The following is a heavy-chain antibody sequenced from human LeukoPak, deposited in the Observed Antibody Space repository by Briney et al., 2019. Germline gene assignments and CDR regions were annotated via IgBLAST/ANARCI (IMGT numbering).Heavy chain of an antibody. J-gene: IGHJ3*02. Sequence: ASVKVSCKVSGYTLTELSMHWVRQAPGKGLEWMGGFDPEDGETIYAQKFQGRVTMTEDTSTDTAYMELSSLRSEDTAVYYCATALAIMGATPDAFDIWGQGTMVTVSS. V-gene: IGHV1-24*01. CDR3: ATALAIMGATPDAFDI. CDR2: FDPEDGET. D-gene: IGHD1-26*01. CDR1: GYTLTELS.